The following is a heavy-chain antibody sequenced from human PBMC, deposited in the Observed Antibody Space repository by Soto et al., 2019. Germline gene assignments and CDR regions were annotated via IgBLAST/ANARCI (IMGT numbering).Heavy chain of an antibody. CDR2: IIPIFGTA. Sequence: QVQLVQSGAEVKKPGSSVKVSCKASGGTFSSYAISWVRQAPGQGLEWMGGIIPIFGTANYAQKFQGRVTITADESTSTAYMELSNLRCEDTAVYYCERSAQGGYYYYGMDVWGQGTTVTVSS. CDR3: ERSAQGGYYYYGMDV. CDR1: GGTFSSYA. V-gene: IGHV1-69*12. D-gene: IGHD3-16*01. J-gene: IGHJ6*02.